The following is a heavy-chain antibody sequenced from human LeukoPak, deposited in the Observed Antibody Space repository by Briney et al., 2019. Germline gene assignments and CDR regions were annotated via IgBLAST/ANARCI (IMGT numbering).Heavy chain of an antibody. Sequence: SETLSLTCTVSGGSINSYYWTWIRQPAGKGLEWIGYIYYSGNTNYNPSLKCRVTISIDTSKNQFSLKLSSVTAADTAVYYCANRRAVAGIGYYFDYWGQGTLVTVSS. J-gene: IGHJ4*02. V-gene: IGHV4-59*01. D-gene: IGHD6-19*01. CDR2: IYYSGNT. CDR1: GGSINSYY. CDR3: ANRRAVAGIGYYFDY.